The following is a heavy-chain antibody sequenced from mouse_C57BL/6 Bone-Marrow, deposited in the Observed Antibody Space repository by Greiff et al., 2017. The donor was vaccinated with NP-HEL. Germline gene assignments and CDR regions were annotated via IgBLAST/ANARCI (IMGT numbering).Heavy chain of an antibody. J-gene: IGHJ3*01. CDR2: IDPSDSYT. CDR3: AASHYYGSSPAWFAY. Sequence: QVQLQQPGAELVMPGASVKLSCKASGYTFTSYWMHWVKQRPGQGLEWIGEIDPSDSYTNYNQKFKGKSTLTVDKSSSTAYMQLSSLTSEDSAGYYCAASHYYGSSPAWFAYWGQGTLVTVSA. V-gene: IGHV1-69*01. CDR1: GYTFTSYW. D-gene: IGHD1-1*01.